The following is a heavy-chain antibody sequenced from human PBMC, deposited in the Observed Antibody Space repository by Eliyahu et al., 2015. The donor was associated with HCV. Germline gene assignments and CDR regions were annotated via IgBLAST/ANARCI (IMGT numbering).Heavy chain of an antibody. CDR1: GFXXGDYA. D-gene: IGHD3-3*01. CDR2: IRSKAYGGTT. V-gene: IGHV3-49*03. Sequence: EVQLVESGGGLVQPGRSLXXSCTXXGFXXGDYAMXWFRQAPGKGLEWVGFIRSKAYGGTTEYAASVKGRFTISRDDSKSIAYLQMNSLKTEDTAVYYCTKDPWRAFDYWGQGTLVTVSS. J-gene: IGHJ4*02. CDR3: TKDPWRAFDY.